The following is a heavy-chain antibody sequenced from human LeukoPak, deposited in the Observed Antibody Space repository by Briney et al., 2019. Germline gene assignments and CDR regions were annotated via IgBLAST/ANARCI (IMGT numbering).Heavy chain of an antibody. Sequence: PSETLSLTCTVSGGSISSYYWSWIRQPPGKGLEWIGYIYYSGSTNYNPSLKSRCTISVDTYKNQFSLKLSSVTAADTAVYYCAREENAVFDYWGQGTLVTVSS. J-gene: IGHJ4*02. CDR3: AREENAVFDY. CDR2: IYYSGST. D-gene: IGHD2-2*01. CDR1: GGSISSYY. V-gene: IGHV4-59*01.